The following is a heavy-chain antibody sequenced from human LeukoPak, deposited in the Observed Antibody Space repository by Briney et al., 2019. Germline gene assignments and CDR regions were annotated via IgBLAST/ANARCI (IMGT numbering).Heavy chain of an antibody. CDR2: INSDGSDM. J-gene: IGHJ4*02. CDR3: RAGRWLHQSFDY. V-gene: IGHV3-74*01. D-gene: IGHD5-24*01. CDR1: GFTFSGYW. Sequence: PGGSLRLSCTGSGFTFSGYWMHWVRQVPGKGLVWVSRINSDGSDMSYADSVKGRFTISRDNAKNTVYLQMNSLRAEDTAVYYCRAGRWLHQSFDYWGQGTLVTVSS.